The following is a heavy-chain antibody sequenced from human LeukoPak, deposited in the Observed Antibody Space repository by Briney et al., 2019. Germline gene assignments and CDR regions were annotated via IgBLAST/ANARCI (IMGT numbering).Heavy chain of an antibody. V-gene: IGHV3-48*01. CDR1: GFTFSSYS. J-gene: IGHJ4*02. CDR3: ARVDPIVGATSPFDY. CDR2: ISSSSSTI. D-gene: IGHD1-26*01. Sequence: GGSLRLSCAASGFTFSSYSMNWVRQAPGKGLEWVSYISSSSSTIYYADSVKGRFTISRDNAKNSLYLQMNSLRAEDMAVYYCARVDPIVGATSPFDYWGQGTLVTVSS.